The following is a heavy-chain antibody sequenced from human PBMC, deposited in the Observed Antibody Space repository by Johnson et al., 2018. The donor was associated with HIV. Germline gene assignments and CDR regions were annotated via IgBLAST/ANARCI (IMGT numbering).Heavy chain of an antibody. CDR1: GFIFRTNG. D-gene: IGHD1-26*01. CDR3: ARPEWELDGFDI. J-gene: IGHJ3*02. Sequence: QVQLVESGGGVVRPGGPLRLSCAASGFIFRTNGMHWVRQAPGKGLEWVSFIQYDGSDKSYADSVEGRFTISRENAKNSLYLQMNSLRAGDTAVYYCARPEWELDGFDIWGQGTMVTVSS. CDR2: IQYDGSDK. V-gene: IGHV3-33*05.